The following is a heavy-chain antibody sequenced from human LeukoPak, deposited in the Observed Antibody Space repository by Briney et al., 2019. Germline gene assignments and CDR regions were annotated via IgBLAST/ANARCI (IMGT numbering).Heavy chain of an antibody. V-gene: IGHV4-34*01. CDR1: GGSFSGHF. D-gene: IGHD6-13*01. CDR2: ITHRGNI. Sequence: SETLSLTCGVYGGSFSGHFHSWIRQPPGKGLEWSGEITHRGNIKYNPSLRSRVAMSVDTYKNHFSLILTSVTAADNGVYYCARALAAAVMNWGQGTLVTVSS. CDR3: ARALAAAVMN. J-gene: IGHJ1*01.